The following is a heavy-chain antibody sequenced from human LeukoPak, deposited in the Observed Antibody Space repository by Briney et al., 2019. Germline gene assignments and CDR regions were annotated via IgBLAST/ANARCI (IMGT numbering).Heavy chain of an antibody. Sequence: ASVKVSCKASGGTFSSYAISWVRQAPGQGLEWMGGIIPIFGTANYAQKFQGRVTITADESTSTAYMELSSLRSEDTAVYYCARDPTLYCSSTSCYERTPFGYWGQGTLVTVSS. CDR2: IIPIFGTA. D-gene: IGHD2-2*01. CDR1: GGTFSSYA. CDR3: ARDPTLYCSSTSCYERTPFGY. V-gene: IGHV1-69*13. J-gene: IGHJ4*02.